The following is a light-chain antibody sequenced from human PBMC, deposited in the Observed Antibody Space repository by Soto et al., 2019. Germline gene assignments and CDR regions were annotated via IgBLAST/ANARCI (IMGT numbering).Light chain of an antibody. CDR1: QSLSNSY. Sequence: EIVLTQSPGSLSVSPGERATLSCRASQSLSNSYLAWYQQKPGQSPRLLIYGASRRATGIPDRFSGSGSGTDFTLTISRLEPEDFAVYYCHHYGSSPRTFGPVTKVDIK. J-gene: IGKJ3*01. V-gene: IGKV3-20*01. CDR3: HHYGSSPRT. CDR2: GAS.